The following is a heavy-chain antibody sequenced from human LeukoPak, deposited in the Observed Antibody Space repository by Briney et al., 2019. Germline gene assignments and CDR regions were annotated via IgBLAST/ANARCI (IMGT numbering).Heavy chain of an antibody. CDR2: IKPDGSEK. V-gene: IGHV3-7*01. Sequence: PGGSLRLSRAASGFTFSSYAMSWVRQAPGKGLEWVANIKPDGSEKYYVDSVKGRFTISRDNAKNSLYLQMNSLSAEDTAVYYCARARFYFDYWGQGTLVTVSS. J-gene: IGHJ4*02. CDR1: GFTFSSYA. CDR3: ARARFYFDY.